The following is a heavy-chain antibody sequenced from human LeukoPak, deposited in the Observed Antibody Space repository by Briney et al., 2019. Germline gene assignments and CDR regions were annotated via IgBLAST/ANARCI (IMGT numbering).Heavy chain of an antibody. CDR1: GDSISNYY. Sequence: SETLSLTCTVSGDSISNYYWGWIRPPAGKGLEWIGRIYTTGGTDYNPSLKSRVTISVDKSNNQFSLRLSSVTAADTAMYYCAREFRDVIGSGYYYDSWGQGTLVTVSS. CDR3: AREFRDVIGSGYYYDS. D-gene: IGHD3-22*01. V-gene: IGHV4-4*07. CDR2: IYTTGGT. J-gene: IGHJ5*01.